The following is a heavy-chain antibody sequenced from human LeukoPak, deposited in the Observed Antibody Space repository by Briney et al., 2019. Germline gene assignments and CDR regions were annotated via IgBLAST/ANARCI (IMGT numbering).Heavy chain of an antibody. CDR3: AKARGATYGTYYFDY. CDR1: GLTFSTYT. V-gene: IGHV3-23*01. D-gene: IGHD4/OR15-4a*01. CDR2: ISGSGVIVSHAGT. J-gene: IGHJ4*02. Sequence: GGSLRLSYVASGLTFSTYTMTWVRQAPGKGLEWVSSISGSGVIVSHAGTFYADSVKGRFTISRDNSKNTLYLQMNSLRAEDTAVYYCAKARGATYGTYYFDYWGQGTLVTVSS.